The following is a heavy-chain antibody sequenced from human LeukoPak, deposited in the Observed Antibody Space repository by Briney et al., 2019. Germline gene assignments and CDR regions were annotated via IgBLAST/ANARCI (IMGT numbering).Heavy chain of an antibody. CDR1: GGTFTSNA. J-gene: IGHJ6*03. Sequence: GASVKLSCNASGGTFTSNAISWVRQPPGQGLELMGRIIPIFGTANYSQKFQGRVTITTDESTGTAYMALSSLRSEDTAVYYCARVRGYCTNGVCYTGGYYYRDVWGKGTTVTVSS. V-gene: IGHV1-69*05. D-gene: IGHD2-8*01. CDR2: IIPIFGTA. CDR3: ARVRGYCTNGVCYTGGYYYRDV.